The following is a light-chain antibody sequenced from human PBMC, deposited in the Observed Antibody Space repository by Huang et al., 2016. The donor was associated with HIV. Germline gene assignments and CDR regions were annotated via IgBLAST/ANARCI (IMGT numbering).Light chain of an antibody. Sequence: DIVMTQSPDSLAVYLGERATVNCKSSQTSLNSSKNKNYLAWYQQTPGQPPKLLIYCAATREPWVPARFSGRWSGTDFTLTISSLQAEYVAVYYCQQYFETPLTFGGGTKVEIK. CDR1: QTSLNSSKNKNY. J-gene: IGKJ4*01. CDR2: CAA. V-gene: IGKV4-1*01. CDR3: QQYFETPLT.